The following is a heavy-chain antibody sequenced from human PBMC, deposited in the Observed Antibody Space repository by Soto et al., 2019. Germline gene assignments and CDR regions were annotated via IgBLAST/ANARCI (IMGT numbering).Heavy chain of an antibody. CDR3: ALRSMAVVPEY. V-gene: IGHV4-59*01. CDR1: GDSISTYY. J-gene: IGHJ4*02. D-gene: IGHD3-22*01. CDR2: LYYGRSA. Sequence: QVQLQESGPGLVKPSETLSLTCAVSGDSISTYYCMWIRQPPGKGLESIGYLYYGRSANYNPSLKXRLTVSXXTSTNQCSLTLSSMTAADTAVYYCALRSMAVVPEYWGQGTLVTVSS.